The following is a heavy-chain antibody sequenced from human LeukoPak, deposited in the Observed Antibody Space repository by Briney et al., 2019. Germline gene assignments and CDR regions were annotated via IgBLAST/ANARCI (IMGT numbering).Heavy chain of an antibody. J-gene: IGHJ4*02. Sequence: SSSSYYWGWIRQPPGKGLECLANIKEDGSETYYADSVKGRFTISRDNPKNLLFLQINSLRVEDTAVYYCARETPRRGETRDGYRWGQGTLVTVSS. CDR1: SSSSYY. CDR3: ARETPRRGETRDGYR. CDR2: IKEDGSET. D-gene: IGHD5-24*01. V-gene: IGHV3-7*01.